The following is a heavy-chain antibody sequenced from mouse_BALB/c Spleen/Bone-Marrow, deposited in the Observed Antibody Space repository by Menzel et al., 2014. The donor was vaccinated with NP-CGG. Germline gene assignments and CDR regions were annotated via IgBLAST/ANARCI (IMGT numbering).Heavy chain of an antibody. CDR3: AKDMRGDTTWGVVY. D-gene: IGHD2-3*01. Sequence: EVKLVESGGGLVKPGGSLKLSCAASGFTFSDYYMYWVRQTPEKRLEWVATISDGGTYTYYSDSVKGRFTISRDNARNKLYLRMSAVRGEDTEMYFCAKDMRGDTTWGVVYWGEGTLGTVSA. V-gene: IGHV5-4*02. J-gene: IGHJ3*01. CDR2: ISDGGTYT. CDR1: GFTFSDYY.